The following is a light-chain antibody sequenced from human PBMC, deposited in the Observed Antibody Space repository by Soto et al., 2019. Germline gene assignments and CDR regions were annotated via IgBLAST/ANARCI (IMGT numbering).Light chain of an antibody. Sequence: EIVLTQSPGTLSLSPGERATLSCRASQTVPGKFLAWYQQKPGQAPWLLIYGASNRATGIPDRFSGSGSGTDFTLTISRLEPEDFAVHYCQQYGTSRTFGQGTKVEIK. V-gene: IGKV3-20*01. CDR1: QTVPGKF. J-gene: IGKJ1*01. CDR2: GAS. CDR3: QQYGTSRT.